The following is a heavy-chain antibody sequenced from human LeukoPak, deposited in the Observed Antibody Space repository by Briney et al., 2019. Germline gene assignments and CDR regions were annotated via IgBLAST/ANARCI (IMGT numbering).Heavy chain of an antibody. CDR2: ISSSSSTI. CDR1: GFTFSNYN. CDR3: VSLYGEILDY. Sequence: PGGSLRLSCAASGFTFSNYNMNWVRQAPGKGLEWVSYISSSSSTIYYADSVKGRFTISRDNAKNSLYLQMNSLRAEDTAVYYCVSLYGEILDYWGQGTLVTVSS. J-gene: IGHJ4*02. V-gene: IGHV3-48*01. D-gene: IGHD4-17*01.